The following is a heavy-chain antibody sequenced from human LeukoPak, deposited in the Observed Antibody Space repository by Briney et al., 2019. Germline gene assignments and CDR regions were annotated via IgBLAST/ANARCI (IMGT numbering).Heavy chain of an antibody. D-gene: IGHD3-22*01. CDR2: INWNGGSI. CDR3: ARDYYDSSDYYYDY. V-gene: IGHV3-9*01. CDR1: GFTFDDCA. J-gene: IGHJ4*02. Sequence: GGSLRLSCAASGFTFDDCAMHWVRQAPGKGLEWVSGINWNGGSIGSADSVKGRFTISRDNAKNSLYLQMNSLRAEDTAVYYCARDYYDSSDYYYDYWGQGTLVTVSS.